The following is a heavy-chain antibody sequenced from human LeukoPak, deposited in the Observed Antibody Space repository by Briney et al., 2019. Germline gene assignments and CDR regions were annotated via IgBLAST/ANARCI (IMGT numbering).Heavy chain of an antibody. CDR2: ISGSGGST. V-gene: IGHV3-23*01. CDR3: AKSHYGSGSPGFY. CDR1: GFTFSNFA. Sequence: GGSLRLSCAASGFTFSNFAMNWVRQAPGKGLEWVSAISGSGGSTYYTESVKGRFTISRDNSENALYLQMNSLRAEDTAVYYCAKSHYGSGSPGFYWGQGTLVTVSS. J-gene: IGHJ4*02. D-gene: IGHD3-10*01.